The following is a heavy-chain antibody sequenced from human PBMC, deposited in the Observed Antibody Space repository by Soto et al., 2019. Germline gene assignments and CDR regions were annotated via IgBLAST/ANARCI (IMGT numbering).Heavy chain of an antibody. CDR2: ISSSSSYI. J-gene: IGHJ6*02. CDR1: GFTFSSYS. D-gene: IGHD2-8*01. Sequence: EVQLVESRGGLVKPGGSLRLSCAASGFTFSSYSMNWVRQAPGRGLEWVSSISSSSSYIYYADSVKGRFTISRDNAKNSLYLQMNSLRAEDTAVYYCARGSPVTPLMGYYYYYGMDVWGQGTTVTVSS. CDR3: ARGSPVTPLMGYYYYYGMDV. V-gene: IGHV3-21*01.